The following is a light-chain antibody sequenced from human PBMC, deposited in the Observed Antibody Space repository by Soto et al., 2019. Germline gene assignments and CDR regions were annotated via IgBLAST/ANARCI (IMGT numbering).Light chain of an antibody. J-gene: IGKJ5*01. CDR3: QQYNNWPIT. CDR2: DAS. V-gene: IGKV3D-15*01. CDR1: QSVSRY. Sequence: MTQSPATLSLSPGERATLSCRASQSVSRYLAWYQQKPGQAPRLLIYDASTRATGTPARFSGSGSGTKFTLSISSLQSEDFAVYYCQQYNNWPITFGQGTRLEIK.